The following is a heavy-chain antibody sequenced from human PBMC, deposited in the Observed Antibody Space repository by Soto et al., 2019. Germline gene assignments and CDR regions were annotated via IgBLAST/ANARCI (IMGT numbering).Heavy chain of an antibody. CDR2: FDPEDGET. Sequence: QVQLVQSGAEVKKPGASVKVSCKVSGYTLTELSMHWVRQAPGKGLGWMGGFDPEDGETIYAQKFQGRVTMTEDTSTDTAYMELSSLRSEDTAVYYCATASPPLEGVGAFHTPAFDIWGQGTMVTVSS. CDR1: GYTLTELS. CDR3: ATASPPLEGVGAFHTPAFDI. J-gene: IGHJ3*02. D-gene: IGHD1-26*01. V-gene: IGHV1-24*01.